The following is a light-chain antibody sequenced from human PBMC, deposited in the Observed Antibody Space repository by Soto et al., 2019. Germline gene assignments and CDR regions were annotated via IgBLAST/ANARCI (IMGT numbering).Light chain of an antibody. CDR1: QTIGTW. Sequence: DIPLTQSPSTLSASVGDRVIITCRASQTIGTWLAWYQERPGKATKLLIYKASTLERRVPSRFSGSGSGTEFTLSISNLQPEDFATYYCHLYNTYSPTLGQGTKLDI. CDR2: KAS. CDR3: HLYNTYSPT. V-gene: IGKV1-5*03. J-gene: IGKJ2*01.